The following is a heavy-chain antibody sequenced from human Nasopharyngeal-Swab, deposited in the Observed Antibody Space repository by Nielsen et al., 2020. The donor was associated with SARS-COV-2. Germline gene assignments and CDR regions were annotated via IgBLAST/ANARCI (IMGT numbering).Heavy chain of an antibody. J-gene: IGHJ5*02. Sequence: LSLTCAASGFTFSSYSMNWVRQAPGKGLEWVSYISSSSSTIYYADSVKGRFTISRDNAKNSLYLQMNSLRAEDTAVYYCARGPHLGVRGVSWFDPWGQGTLVTVSS. D-gene: IGHD3-10*01. V-gene: IGHV3-48*04. CDR2: ISSSSSTI. CDR1: GFTFSSYS. CDR3: ARGPHLGVRGVSWFDP.